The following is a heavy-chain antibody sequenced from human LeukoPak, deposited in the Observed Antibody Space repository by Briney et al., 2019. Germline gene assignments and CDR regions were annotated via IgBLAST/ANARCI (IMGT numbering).Heavy chain of an antibody. D-gene: IGHD3-10*01. V-gene: IGHV4-59*01. CDR3: ARIHGSGSPLYPIDY. CDR1: GGSISSYY. CDR2: IYYSGST. Sequence: SETLSLTCTVSGGSISSYYWSWIRQPPGKGLEWIGYIYYSGSTNYNPSLKSRVTISVDTSKNQFSLKLSSVTAADTAVYYCARIHGSGSPLYPIDYWGQGTLVTVSS. J-gene: IGHJ4*02.